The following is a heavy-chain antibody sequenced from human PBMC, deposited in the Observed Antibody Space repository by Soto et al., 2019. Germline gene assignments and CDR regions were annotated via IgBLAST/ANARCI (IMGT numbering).Heavy chain of an antibody. J-gene: IGHJ4*02. Sequence: QVQLVESGGGVVQPGRSLRLSCAASGFTFSSYAMHWVRQAPGKGLEWVAVISYDGSNKYYADSVKGRFTISRDNSKNTLYLQMNSLRAEDTAVYYCASGLDDSSGYSLDYWGQGTLVTVSS. D-gene: IGHD3-22*01. CDR2: ISYDGSNK. V-gene: IGHV3-30-3*01. CDR1: GFTFSSYA. CDR3: ASGLDDSSGYSLDY.